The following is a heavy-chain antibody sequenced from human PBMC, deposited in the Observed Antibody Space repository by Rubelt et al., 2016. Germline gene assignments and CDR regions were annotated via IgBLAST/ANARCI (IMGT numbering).Heavy chain of an antibody. CDR2: INHSGST. J-gene: IGHJ6*02. CDR1: GGSFSGYY. CDR3: ARGRRGSSSWLGRDYYGMDV. D-gene: IGHD6-13*01. V-gene: IGHV4-34*01. Sequence: QVQLQQWGAGLLKPSETLSLTCAVYGGSFSGYYWSWIRQPPGKGLEWIGEINHSGSTNYNPSLKSRVTKSVDTYKNQFSLKLGSVTAADTAVYYCARGRRGSSSWLGRDYYGMDVWSQGTTVTVSS.